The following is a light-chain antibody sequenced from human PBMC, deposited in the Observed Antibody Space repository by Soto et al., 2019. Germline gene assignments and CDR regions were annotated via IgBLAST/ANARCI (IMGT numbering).Light chain of an antibody. J-gene: IGLJ2*01. V-gene: IGLV2-14*03. Sequence: QSALTQPASVSGSPGQSITISCTGTSSDVGGYDYVSWYQQHPGKVPKLLIYDVSNRPSGVSNRFSGSKSGNTASLTISGLQAEDESDYYCSSYARSNTPVVFGGGTKVTVL. CDR1: SSDVGGYDY. CDR3: SSYARSNTPVV. CDR2: DVS.